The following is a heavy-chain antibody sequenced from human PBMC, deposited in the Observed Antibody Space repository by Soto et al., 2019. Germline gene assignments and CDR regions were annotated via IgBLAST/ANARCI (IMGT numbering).Heavy chain of an antibody. CDR1: GYTFTSYD. V-gene: IGHV1-8*01. CDR3: ARERSSGWYVDY. CDR2: MNPNSGNT. D-gene: IGHD6-19*01. J-gene: IGHJ4*02. Sequence: QVQLVQSGAEVKKPGASVKVSCKASGYTFTSYDINWVRQATGQGLEWMGWMNPNSGNTAYAQKYKGRVTMTRNTSISTAYMELSSLRSEDTAVYYCARERSSGWYVDYWGQGTLVTVSS.